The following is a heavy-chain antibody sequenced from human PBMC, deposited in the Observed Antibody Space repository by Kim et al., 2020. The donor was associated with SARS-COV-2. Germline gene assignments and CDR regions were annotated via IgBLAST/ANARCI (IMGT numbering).Heavy chain of an antibody. J-gene: IGHJ6*02. D-gene: IGHD3-22*01. V-gene: IGHV3-33*06. CDR3: AKETYDSSGYRYYGMDV. CDR2: IWYDGSNK. Sequence: GGSLRLSCAASGFTFSSYGMHWVRQAPGKGLEWVAVIWYDGSNKYYADSVKGRFTISRDNSKNTLYLQMNSLRAEDTAVYYCAKETYDSSGYRYYGMDVWGQGTTVTVSS. CDR1: GFTFSSYG.